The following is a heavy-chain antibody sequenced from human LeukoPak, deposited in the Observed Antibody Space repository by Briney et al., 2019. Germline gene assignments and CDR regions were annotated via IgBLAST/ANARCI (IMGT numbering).Heavy chain of an antibody. Sequence: GGSLRLSCAASGFTFSSYWMSWVRQAPGKGLEWVANIKQDGSEKYYVDSVKGRFTISRDNAKNSLYLQMNSLRAEDTAVYYCARLAYYDFWSGSDAFDIWGQGTMVTVSS. CDR3: ARLAYYDFWSGSDAFDI. CDR1: GFTFSSYW. J-gene: IGHJ3*02. V-gene: IGHV3-7*01. CDR2: IKQDGSEK. D-gene: IGHD3-3*01.